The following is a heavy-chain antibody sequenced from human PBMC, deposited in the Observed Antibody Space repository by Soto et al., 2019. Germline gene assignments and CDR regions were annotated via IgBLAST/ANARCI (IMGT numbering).Heavy chain of an antibody. J-gene: IGHJ3*02. CDR2: IYYSVST. Sequence: SETLSLTCTFAACSLSNADNYWSWIRQPPSKGLEFIGYIYYSVSTYYNPSLKSRVTISVDTSKNQFYLKLSSVTAADTAVYYCERNEHIVGSRTDAFDIWGKGTMVTLSS. D-gene: IGHD1-26*01. V-gene: IGHV4-30-4*02. CDR3: ERNEHIVGSRTDAFDI. CDR1: ACSLSNADNY.